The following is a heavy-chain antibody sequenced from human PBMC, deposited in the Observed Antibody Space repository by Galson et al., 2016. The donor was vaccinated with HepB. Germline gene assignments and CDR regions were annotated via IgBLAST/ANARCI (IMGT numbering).Heavy chain of an antibody. J-gene: IGHJ6*02. V-gene: IGHV6-1*01. Sequence: CAISGDSVSSNSAAWNWIRQSPSRGLEWLGRTYYRSKWYNDYAVSVKSRITINPDTSKNQFSLQLNSVTPEDTAVYFYARGSVVHYYYVMDVWGQGTTVTVSS. CDR3: ARGSVVHYYYVMDV. CDR2: TYYRSKWYN. D-gene: IGHD4-23*01. CDR1: GDSVSSNSAA.